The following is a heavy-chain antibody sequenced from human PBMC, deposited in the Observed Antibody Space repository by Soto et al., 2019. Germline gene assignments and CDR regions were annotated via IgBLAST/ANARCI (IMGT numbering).Heavy chain of an antibody. Sequence: ASVKVSCKASGYTFTSYAMNWVRQAPGQGLEWMGWINTNTGNPTYAQGFTGRFVFSLDTSVSTAYLQICSLKAEDTAVYYCARDRGYSDDYYYYYGMDVWCQGTTVTVS. J-gene: IGHJ6*02. CDR3: ARDRGYSDDYYYYYGMDV. V-gene: IGHV7-4-1*01. D-gene: IGHD5-12*01. CDR1: GYTFTSYA. CDR2: INTNTGNP.